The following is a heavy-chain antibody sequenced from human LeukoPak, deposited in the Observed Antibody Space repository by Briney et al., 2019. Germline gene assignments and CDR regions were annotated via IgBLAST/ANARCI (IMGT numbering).Heavy chain of an antibody. D-gene: IGHD4-17*01. V-gene: IGHV4-34*01. CDR1: GVSFSGYY. Sequence: RPAETLSLTCAAYGVSFSGYYWSWVRQPPGKGLEWLGEINHSGSTNYNPSLKSRVTISVDTSKNQFSLKLSSVTAADTAVYYCARGIAVTRRFDYWGQGNLVTVSS. J-gene: IGHJ4*02. CDR3: ARGIAVTRRFDY. CDR2: INHSGST.